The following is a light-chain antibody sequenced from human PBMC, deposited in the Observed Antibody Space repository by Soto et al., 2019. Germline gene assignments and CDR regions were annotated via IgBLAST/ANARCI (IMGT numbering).Light chain of an antibody. V-gene: IGLV2-8*01. CDR1: SSDVGAYNY. CDR3: SAYVGNNNLV. Sequence: QSALTQPPSASGSPGQSVTISCTGTSSDVGAYNYVSWYQQLPSKAPKLMIYEVNKRPSGVPDRFSGSKSGNTASLTVSGLQAEDEADYFCSAYVGNNNLVFGGGTKLTVL. J-gene: IGLJ2*01. CDR2: EVN.